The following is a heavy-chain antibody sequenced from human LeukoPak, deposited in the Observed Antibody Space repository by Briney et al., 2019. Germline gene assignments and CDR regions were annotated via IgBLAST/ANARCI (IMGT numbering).Heavy chain of an antibody. J-gene: IGHJ4*02. D-gene: IGHD3-16*01. CDR3: SSQIPRGGN. CDR2: ITPDGSST. V-gene: IGHV3-74*01. CDR1: GLSFSTYW. Sequence: GGSLRLSCAASGLSFSTYWMHWVRQVPGKGPEWVSHITPDGSSTNYADSVKGRFTISRDNAKNTLYLQMNSLRAEDTAVYYCSSQIPRGGNWGQGTLVTVSS.